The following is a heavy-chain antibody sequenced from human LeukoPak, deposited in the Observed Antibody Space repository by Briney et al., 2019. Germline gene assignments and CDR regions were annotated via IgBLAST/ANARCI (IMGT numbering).Heavy chain of an antibody. V-gene: IGHV3-7*01. D-gene: IGHD1-26*01. CDR3: ARGSQWELRPDAFDI. J-gene: IGHJ3*02. Sequence: PGGPLRLSCAASGFTFSSHDMNWVRQAPGKGLEWVANIKQDGSEKYYVDSVKGRFTISRDNAKNSLYLQMNSLRAEDTAVYYCARGSQWELRPDAFDIWGQGTMVTVSS. CDR2: IKQDGSEK. CDR1: GFTFSSHD.